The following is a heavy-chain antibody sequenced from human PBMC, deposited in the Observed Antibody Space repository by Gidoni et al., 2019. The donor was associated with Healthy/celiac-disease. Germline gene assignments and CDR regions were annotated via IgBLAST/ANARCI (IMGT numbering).Heavy chain of an antibody. J-gene: IGHJ4*02. V-gene: IGHV3-43*01. CDR1: AFTFDDYT. D-gene: IGHD3-22*01. CDR2: ISWDGGST. CDR3: AKGGRNRSYYYDSSGYYPIDY. Sequence: EVQLVESGGVVVQPGGSLRLSCAASAFTFDDYTMHWVRQAPGKGLEWVSLISWDGGSTYYADSVKGRFTISRDNSKNSLYLQMNSLRTEDTALYYCAKGGRNRSYYYDSSGYYPIDYWGQGTLVTVSS.